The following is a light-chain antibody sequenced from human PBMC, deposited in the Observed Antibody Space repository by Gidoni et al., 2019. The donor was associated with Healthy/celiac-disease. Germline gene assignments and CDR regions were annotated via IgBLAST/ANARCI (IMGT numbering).Light chain of an antibody. Sequence: DIVMTQSPLSPPVTPGEPASISCRSSQSLLHSNGYNYLGCYLQKPGQSPQLLIYLGSNRASGVPDRFSGSGSGTDFTLKISRVEAEDVGVYYCMQALQTPRTFGQGTKVEIK. V-gene: IGKV2-28*01. CDR1: QSLLHSNGYNY. CDR2: LGS. CDR3: MQALQTPRT. J-gene: IGKJ1*01.